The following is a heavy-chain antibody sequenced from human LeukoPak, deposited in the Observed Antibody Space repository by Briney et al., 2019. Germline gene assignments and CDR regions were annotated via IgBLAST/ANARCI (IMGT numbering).Heavy chain of an antibody. Sequence: KTGGSLRLSCAASGFTFSSYSMNWVRQAPGKGLEWVSSISSSSSYIYYADSVKGRFTISRDNAKNSLYLQMNSLRAEDTAVYYCARDAKVTMVRGVNSPSRGWFDPWGQGTLVTVSS. J-gene: IGHJ5*02. D-gene: IGHD3-10*01. CDR1: GFTFSSYS. CDR3: ARDAKVTMVRGVNSPSRGWFDP. CDR2: ISSSSSYI. V-gene: IGHV3-21*01.